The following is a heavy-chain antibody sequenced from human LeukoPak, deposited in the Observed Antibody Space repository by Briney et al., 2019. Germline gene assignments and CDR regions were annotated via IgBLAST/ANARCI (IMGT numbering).Heavy chain of an antibody. D-gene: IGHD3-22*01. V-gene: IGHV4-59*08. CDR1: GGSISSYY. CDR2: IYYSGST. CDR3: ARLDYYDSSGHIDY. Sequence: SETLSLTCTVSGGSISSYYWSWIRQPPGKGLEWIGYIYYSGSTNSNPSLKSRVTISVDTSKNQFSLKLSSVTAADTAVYYCARLDYYDSSGHIDYRGQGTLVTVSS. J-gene: IGHJ4*02.